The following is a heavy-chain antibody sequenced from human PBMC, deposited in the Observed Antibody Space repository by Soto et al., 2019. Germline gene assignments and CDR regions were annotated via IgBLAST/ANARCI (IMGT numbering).Heavy chain of an antibody. Sequence: PSETLSLTCPVSGFSISSSSYYWGWIRQPPGKGLEWIGSIYYSGSTYYNPSLKSRVTISVDTSKNQFSLKLSSVTAADTAVYYCARRDKVIVGATPGYYYYGMDVWGQGTTVTVSS. D-gene: IGHD1-26*01. J-gene: IGHJ6*02. CDR2: IYYSGST. CDR3: ARRDKVIVGATPGYYYYGMDV. V-gene: IGHV4-39*01. CDR1: GFSISSSSYY.